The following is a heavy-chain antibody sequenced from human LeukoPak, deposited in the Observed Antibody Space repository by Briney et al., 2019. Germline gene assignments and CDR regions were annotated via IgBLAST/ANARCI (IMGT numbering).Heavy chain of an antibody. V-gene: IGHV1-2*02. Sequence: GASVKVSCKASGYTFTGYYMHWVRQAPGQGLEWMGWINPNSGGTNYAQKFQGRVTMTEDTSTDTAYMELSSLRSEDTAVYYCATDREVGSSSALDWDYWGQGTLVTVSS. CDR2: INPNSGGT. CDR1: GYTFTGYY. D-gene: IGHD6-6*01. CDR3: ATDREVGSSSALDWDY. J-gene: IGHJ4*02.